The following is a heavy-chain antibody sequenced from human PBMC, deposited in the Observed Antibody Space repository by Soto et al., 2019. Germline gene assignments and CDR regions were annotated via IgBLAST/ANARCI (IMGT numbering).Heavy chain of an antibody. Sequence: ASVKVSCKASGYTFTSYGISWVRQAPGQGLEWMGWISAYNGNTNYAQKLQGRVTMTTDTSTSTAYMELRSLRSDDTAVYYCARDMVPAYYYDSSTANAFDIWGQGTMVTVS. D-gene: IGHD3-22*01. V-gene: IGHV1-18*01. CDR1: GYTFTSYG. J-gene: IGHJ3*02. CDR3: ARDMVPAYYYDSSTANAFDI. CDR2: ISAYNGNT.